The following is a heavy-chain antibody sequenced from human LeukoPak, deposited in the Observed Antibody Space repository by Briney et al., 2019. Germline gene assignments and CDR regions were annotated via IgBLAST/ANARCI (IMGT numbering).Heavy chain of an antibody. J-gene: IGHJ4*02. CDR1: GFTFSSYE. Sequence: PGGSLRLSYAASGFTFSSYELNWVRQAPGKGLEWVSYISSSGSTIYYADSVKGRFTISRDNAKNSLYVQMNSLRAEDTAVYYCARVRYSSCDYWGQGTLVTVSS. D-gene: IGHD6-19*01. V-gene: IGHV3-48*03. CDR3: ARVRYSSCDY. CDR2: ISSSGSTI.